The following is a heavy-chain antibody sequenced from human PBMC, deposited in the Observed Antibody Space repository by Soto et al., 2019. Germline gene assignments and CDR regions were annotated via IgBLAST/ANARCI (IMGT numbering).Heavy chain of an antibody. J-gene: IGHJ6*02. CDR1: GFTFSSYG. D-gene: IGHD3-22*01. V-gene: IGHV3-33*06. Sequence: PGGSLRLSCAASGFTFSSYGMHWVRQAPGKGLEWVAVIWYDGSNKYYADSVKGRFTISRDNSKNTLYLQMNSLRAEDTAVYYCAKADYDSSGYYSYYYYGMDVWGQGTTVTVSS. CDR3: AKADYDSSGYYSYYYYGMDV. CDR2: IWYDGSNK.